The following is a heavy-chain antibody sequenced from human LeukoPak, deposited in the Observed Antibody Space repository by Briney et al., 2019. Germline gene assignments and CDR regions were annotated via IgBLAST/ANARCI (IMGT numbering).Heavy chain of an antibody. J-gene: IGHJ5*02. CDR2: IRYDGSNK. CDR1: GFTFSSYG. CDR3: AKDAAYSSSTGYNWFDP. Sequence: GGSLRLSCAASGFTFSSYGMHWVRQAPGKGLEWVAFIRYDGSNKYYADSVKGRFTISRDNSKNTLYLQMNSLRAEDTAVYYCAKDAAYSSSTGYNWFDPWGQGTLVTVSS. D-gene: IGHD6-13*01. V-gene: IGHV3-30*02.